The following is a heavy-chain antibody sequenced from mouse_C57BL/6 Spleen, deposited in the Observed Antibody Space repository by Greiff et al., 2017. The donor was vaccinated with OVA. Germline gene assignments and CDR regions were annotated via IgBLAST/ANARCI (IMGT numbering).Heavy chain of an antibody. V-gene: IGHV5-12*01. CDR2: ISNGGGST. Sequence: EVKLVESGGGLVQPGGSLKLSCAASGFTFSDYYMYWVRQTPEKRLEWVAYISNGGGSTYYPDTVKGRFTISRDNAKNTLYLQMSRLKSEDTAMYYCARRGTTVVAGDWYFDVWGTGTTVTVSS. J-gene: IGHJ1*03. D-gene: IGHD1-1*01. CDR3: ARRGTTVVAGDWYFDV. CDR1: GFTFSDYY.